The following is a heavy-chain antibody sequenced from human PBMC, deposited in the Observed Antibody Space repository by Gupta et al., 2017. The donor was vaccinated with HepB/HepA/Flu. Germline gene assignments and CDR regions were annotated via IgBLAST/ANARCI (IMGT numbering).Heavy chain of an antibody. CDR2: INSDGSST. J-gene: IGHJ4*02. CDR1: GFTFSNHW. V-gene: IGHV3-74*01. D-gene: IGHD6-6*01. Sequence: EVQLVESGGGLVQPGGSLRLSCAASGFTFSNHWMHWVRQAPGKGLVWVTRINSDGSSTNYADSVKGRFTISRDNAKNTLYMQMNSLRAEDTAVYYCAREYRSYAFDYWGQGTLVTVSS. CDR3: AREYRSYAFDY.